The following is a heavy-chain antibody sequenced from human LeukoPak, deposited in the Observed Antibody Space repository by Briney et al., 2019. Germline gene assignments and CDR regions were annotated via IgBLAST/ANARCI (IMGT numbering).Heavy chain of an antibody. V-gene: IGHV1-2*02. D-gene: IGHD5-24*01. CDR3: ARESRDGYSDAFDI. CDR2: INPNSGGT. J-gene: IGHJ3*02. CDR1: GYTFTGYY. Sequence: ASVKVSGKASGYTFTGYYMHWVRQAPGQGLEWMGWINPNSGGTNYAQKFQGRVTMTRDTSISTAYMELSRLRSDDTAVYYCARESRDGYSDAFDIWGQGTMVTVSS.